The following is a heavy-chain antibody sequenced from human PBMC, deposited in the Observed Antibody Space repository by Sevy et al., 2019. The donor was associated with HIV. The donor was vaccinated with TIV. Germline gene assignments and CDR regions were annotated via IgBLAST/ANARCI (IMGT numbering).Heavy chain of an antibody. CDR1: IFTFSDYY. CDR2: ISSGGSHI. Sequence: GGSLRLSCAASIFTFSDYYMTWIRQAPGKGLECVSHISSGGSHIHYADSVKGRFTISRDNAKKSLYFQMNSLTAEDTAVYYCARVRYNYGSYYFDYWGQGTLVTVS. D-gene: IGHD5-18*01. V-gene: IGHV3-11*01. CDR3: ARVRYNYGSYYFDY. J-gene: IGHJ4*02.